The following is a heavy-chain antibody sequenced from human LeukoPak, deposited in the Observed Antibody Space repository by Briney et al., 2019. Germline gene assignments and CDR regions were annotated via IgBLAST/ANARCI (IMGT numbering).Heavy chain of an antibody. D-gene: IGHD3-22*01. Sequence: SETLSLTCAVYGGSFSSYYWSWIRQPPGKGLEWIGEINHSGSTNYNPSLKSRVTISVDTSKNQFSLKLSSVTAADTAVYYCARDVYYYDSSGYYPSRGLGAFDIWGQGTMVTVSS. CDR1: GGSFSSYY. J-gene: IGHJ3*02. CDR2: INHSGST. CDR3: ARDVYYYDSSGYYPSRGLGAFDI. V-gene: IGHV4-34*01.